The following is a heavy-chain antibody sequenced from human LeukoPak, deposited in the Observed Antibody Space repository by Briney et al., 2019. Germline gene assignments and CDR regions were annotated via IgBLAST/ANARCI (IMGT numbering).Heavy chain of an antibody. CDR3: ARGGNLEN. D-gene: IGHD1-14*01. CDR2: INEDGGER. CDR1: GFTLNRYW. J-gene: IGHJ4*02. V-gene: IGHV3-7*01. Sequence: GGSLRLSCAASGFTLNRYWMSWVRQAPGKGLEWVANINEDGGERHYVDSVKGRFTISRDNAKNSLYLQMNSLRAEDTAVYYCARGGNLENWGQGTLVTVSS.